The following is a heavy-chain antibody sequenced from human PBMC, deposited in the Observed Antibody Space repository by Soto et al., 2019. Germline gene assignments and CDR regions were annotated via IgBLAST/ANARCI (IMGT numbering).Heavy chain of an antibody. CDR2: ISGSGASI. V-gene: IGHV3-23*01. J-gene: IGHJ4*02. Sequence: EVKLLESGGGLAQPGGSLRLSCAGSGFSFDNYAMSWVRQAPGKGLEWVSGISGSGASIDYADSVKGRFTISRDNSKNTVYLQINSLSADGTAHYYWSKGSMQGLGTYSSFPPWGQVTQGTVSS. D-gene: IGHD2-15*01. CDR3: SKGSMQGLGTYSSFPP. CDR1: GFSFDNYA.